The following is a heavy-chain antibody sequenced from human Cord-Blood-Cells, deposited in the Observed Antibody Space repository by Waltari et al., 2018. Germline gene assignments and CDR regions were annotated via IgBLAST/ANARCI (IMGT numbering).Heavy chain of an antibody. J-gene: IGHJ5*02. CDR2: IYTSGST. D-gene: IGHD6-13*01. Sequence: QVQLQESGPGLVKPPETLSLTCTVSGGSISSYSWRWIRPPAGKGLEWIGRIYTSGSTNYNPSLKSRVTMSVDTSKNQFSLKLSSVTAADTAVYYCARDSDSSSWYWFDPWGQGTLVTVSS. CDR3: ARDSDSSSWYWFDP. CDR1: GGSISSYS. V-gene: IGHV4-4*07.